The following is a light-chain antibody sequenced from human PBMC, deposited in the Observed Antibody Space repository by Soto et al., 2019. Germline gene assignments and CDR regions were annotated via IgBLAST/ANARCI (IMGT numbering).Light chain of an antibody. Sequence: QSALTQPPSASGSPGQSVTISCTGTSSDVGGYNYVSWFQQHPGKAPKLMIYEVSKRPSGVPDRFSGAKSGNTASLTVSGLQAEDEADYYCSSYVGTTDVLFGGGTKVTVL. CDR2: EVS. J-gene: IGLJ2*01. CDR1: SSDVGGYNY. CDR3: SSYVGTTDVL. V-gene: IGLV2-8*01.